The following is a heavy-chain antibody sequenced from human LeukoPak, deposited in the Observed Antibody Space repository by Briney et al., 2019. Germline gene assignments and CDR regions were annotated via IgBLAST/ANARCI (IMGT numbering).Heavy chain of an antibody. CDR1: GFTCSSYS. Sequence: SGGSLRLSCAVSGFTCSSYSMNWVRQAPGKGLEGVSSISSSSNYIYYADSVKGRFTISRDNAKNSLYLQMNSLRAEDTAVYYCARDVSGSNPVGVYYFDYWGQGTLVTVSS. CDR3: ARDVSGSNPVGVYYFDY. J-gene: IGHJ4*02. CDR2: ISSSSNYI. V-gene: IGHV3-21*01. D-gene: IGHD1-26*01.